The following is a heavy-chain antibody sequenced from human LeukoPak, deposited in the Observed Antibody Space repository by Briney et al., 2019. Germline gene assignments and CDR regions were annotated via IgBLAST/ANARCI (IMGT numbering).Heavy chain of an antibody. J-gene: IGHJ4*02. V-gene: IGHV3-21*01. CDR2: ISNNGGYT. CDR1: GFTFSSSA. D-gene: IGHD3-3*01. Sequence: GGSLRLSCAASGFTFSSSAMSWVRQAPGKGLEWVSAISNNGGYTYYADSVKSRFTISRDNAKNSLYLQMNSLRAEDTAVYYCARGTKRVVLRFLEWSPYYFDYWGQGTLVTVSS. CDR3: ARGTKRVVLRFLEWSPYYFDY.